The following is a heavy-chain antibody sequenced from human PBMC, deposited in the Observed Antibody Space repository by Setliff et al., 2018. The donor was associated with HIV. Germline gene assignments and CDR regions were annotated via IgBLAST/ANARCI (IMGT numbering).Heavy chain of an antibody. CDR1: GFTFSTYN. CDR2: ISNSGSTI. V-gene: IGHV3-48*01. Sequence: GGSLRLSCAGSGFTFSTYNMAWVRQAPGKGLEWISYISNSGSTIYYADSVKGRFTISRDNSKNTLYLQMNSLRAEDTAVYYCAKDHATSSWFTALLDYWGQGALVTVSS. D-gene: IGHD6-13*01. J-gene: IGHJ4*02. CDR3: AKDHATSSWFTALLDY.